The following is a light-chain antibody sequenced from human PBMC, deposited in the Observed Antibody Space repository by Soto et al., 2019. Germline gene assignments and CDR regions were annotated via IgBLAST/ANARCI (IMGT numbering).Light chain of an antibody. CDR1: SSNVGGNP. CDR3: ASWDDSLNGPV. CDR2: TNT. J-gene: IGLJ1*01. Sequence: QSALTQPPSASGTPGQRVTISCSGSSSNVGGNPVNWYQHVPTTAPNLLIYTNTQRPSGVPDRFSGSKSGTSASLAISGLQSEDEADYYCASWDDSLNGPVFGTGTKVTVL. V-gene: IGLV1-44*01.